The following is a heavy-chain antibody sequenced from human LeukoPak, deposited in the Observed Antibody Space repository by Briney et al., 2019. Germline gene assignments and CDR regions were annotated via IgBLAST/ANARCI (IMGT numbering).Heavy chain of an antibody. Sequence: PSETLSLTCAVYGGSFSGYYWSWIRQPPGKGLGWIGEINHSGSTNYNPSLKSRVTISVDTSKNQFSLKLSSVTAADTAVYYCTRPYYYDSSGSPDYWGQGTLVTVSS. V-gene: IGHV4-34*01. CDR2: INHSGST. CDR1: GGSFSGYY. J-gene: IGHJ4*02. CDR3: TRPYYYDSSGSPDY. D-gene: IGHD3-22*01.